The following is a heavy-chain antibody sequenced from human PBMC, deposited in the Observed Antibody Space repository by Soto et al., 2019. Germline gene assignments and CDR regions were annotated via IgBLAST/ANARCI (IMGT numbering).Heavy chain of an antibody. V-gene: IGHV1-69*02. J-gene: IGHJ5*02. CDR3: ARGGGGGELLYWFDP. CDR1: GGTFSSYT. Sequence: QVQLVQSGAEVKKPGSSVKVSCKASGGTFSSYTISWVRQAPGQGLEWMGRIIPILGIANYAQKFQGRVTITAEKSTSTAYRELSSLRSEDTAVYYCARGGGGGELLYWFDPWGQGTLVTVSS. CDR2: IIPILGIA. D-gene: IGHD1-26*01.